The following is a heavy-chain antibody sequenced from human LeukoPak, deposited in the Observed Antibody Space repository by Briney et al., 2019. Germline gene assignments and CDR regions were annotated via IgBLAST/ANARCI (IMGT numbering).Heavy chain of an antibody. CDR1: GGSISSSSYY. CDR2: IYYSGST. V-gene: IGHV4-39*07. J-gene: IGHJ3*02. D-gene: IGHD2-2*01. CDR3: ARVSLLRGVVVPAARYHVAFDT. Sequence: SEILSLTCTVSGGSISSSSYYWGWIRQPPGKGLEWIGSIYYSGSTNYNPSLKSRVTISVDTSKNQFSLKLSSVTAADTAVYYCARVSLLRGVVVPAARYHVAFDTWGQGTMVTVSS.